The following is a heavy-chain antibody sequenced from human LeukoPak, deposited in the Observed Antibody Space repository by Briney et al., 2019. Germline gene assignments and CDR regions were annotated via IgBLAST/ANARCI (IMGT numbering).Heavy chain of an antibody. V-gene: IGHV4-59*01. CDR3: ARATAAGLDY. D-gene: IGHD6-13*01. CDR2: IYYSGST. Sequence: SETLSLTCTVSGGSISSYYWSWIRQPPGKGLEWIGYIYYSGSTNYNPSLKSRVTISVDTSKNQFSLKLGSVTAADTAVYYCARATAAGLDYWGQGTLVTVSS. J-gene: IGHJ4*02. CDR1: GGSISSYY.